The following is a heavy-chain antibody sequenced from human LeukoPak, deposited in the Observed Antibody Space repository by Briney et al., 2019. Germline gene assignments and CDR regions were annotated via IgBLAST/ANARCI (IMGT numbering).Heavy chain of an antibody. V-gene: IGHV1-2*03. CDR2: INPNSGGT. Sequence: AASVKVSCKASGYTFTGYYMHWLLQAPGQGLQWMVWINPNSGGTNYAQKFQGRVTMTRDTSISTAYMELSRLRSDDTAVYYCARADCSSTSCYGGRNWFDPWGQGTLVTVSS. CDR3: ARADCSSTSCYGGRNWFDP. D-gene: IGHD2-2*01. CDR1: GYTFTGYY. J-gene: IGHJ5*02.